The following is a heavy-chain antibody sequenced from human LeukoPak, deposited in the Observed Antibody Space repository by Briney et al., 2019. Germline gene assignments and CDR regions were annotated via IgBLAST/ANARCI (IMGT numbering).Heavy chain of an antibody. D-gene: IGHD6-6*01. Sequence: GGSLRLSCAVSGFTFSSYSMNWVRQAPGKGLEWVSYISSSSSTIYYADSVKGRFTISRDNAKNSLYLQMNSLRAEDTAVYYCARLRSSSSVDYYYGMDVWGQGTTVTVSS. J-gene: IGHJ6*02. CDR3: ARLRSSSSVDYYYGMDV. V-gene: IGHV3-48*01. CDR1: GFTFSSYS. CDR2: ISSSSSTI.